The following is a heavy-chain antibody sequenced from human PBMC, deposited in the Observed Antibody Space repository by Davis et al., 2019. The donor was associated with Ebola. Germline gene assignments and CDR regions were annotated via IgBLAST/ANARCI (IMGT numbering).Heavy chain of an antibody. D-gene: IGHD3-16*02. J-gene: IGHJ4*02. V-gene: IGHV4-59*08. CDR1: GGSISSYY. CDR2: IYYSGST. CDR3: ARHNPNYVWGSYRLAPYYCDY. Sequence: GSLRLSCTVSGGSISSYYWSWIRQPPGKGLEWIGYIYYSGSTNYNPSLKSRVTISVDTSKNQFSLKLSSVTAADTAVYYCARHNPNYVWGSYRLAPYYCDYWGQGTLVTVSS.